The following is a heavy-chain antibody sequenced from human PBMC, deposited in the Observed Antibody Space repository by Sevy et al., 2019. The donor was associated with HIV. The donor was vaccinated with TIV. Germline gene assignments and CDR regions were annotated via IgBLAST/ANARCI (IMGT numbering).Heavy chain of an antibody. D-gene: IGHD2-21*01. J-gene: IGHJ3*01. V-gene: IGHV3-7*03. CDR3: AKIDDGDFGGVVRV. CDR2: IKQDESEK. CDR1: GFTFNRYW. Sequence: GGSLRLSCAASGFTFNRYWMSWVRQAPGKGLEWVANIKQDESEKQYADSVKGRFTISRDNTKNSLFIKLDTVRDEDSAIYYCAKIDDGDFGGVVRVWGQGTMVTVSS.